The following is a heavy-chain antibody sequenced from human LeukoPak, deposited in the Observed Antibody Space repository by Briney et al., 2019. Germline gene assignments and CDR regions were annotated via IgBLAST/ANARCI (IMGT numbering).Heavy chain of an antibody. D-gene: IGHD3-10*01. CDR1: GFTFSSYG. J-gene: IGHJ6*03. Sequence: PGGSLRLSCAASGFTFSSYGMHWVRQAPGKGLEWVSVIYSGGSTYYADSVKGRFTISRDNSKNTLYLQMNSLRAEDTAVYYCARETTMVRGDYYYYYMDVWGKGTTVTISS. V-gene: IGHV3-NL1*01. CDR2: IYSGGST. CDR3: ARETTMVRGDYYYYYMDV.